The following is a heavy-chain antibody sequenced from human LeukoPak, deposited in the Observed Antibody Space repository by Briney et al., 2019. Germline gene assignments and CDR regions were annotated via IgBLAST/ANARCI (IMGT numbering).Heavy chain of an antibody. J-gene: IGHJ4*02. Sequence: ASVKVSCKASGYTFTSYAMHWVRQAPGQRLEWMGWINAGNGNTKYSQKFQGRVTITRDTSASTAYMELSSLRSEDTAVYYCARESLWFGELLYGYWGQGTLVTVSS. CDR2: INAGNGNT. CDR1: GYTFTSYA. CDR3: ARESLWFGELLYGY. D-gene: IGHD3-10*01. V-gene: IGHV1-3*01.